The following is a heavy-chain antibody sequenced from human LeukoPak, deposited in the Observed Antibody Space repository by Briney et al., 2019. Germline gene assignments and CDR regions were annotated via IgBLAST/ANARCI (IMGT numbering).Heavy chain of an antibody. Sequence: GGSLRLSCAASGFTFSSYSMNWVRQAPGKGLEWVSSISSSSSYIYYAGSVKGRFTISRDNSKNTLFLQMNSLRAEDTAVYYCAKDRAQQLVLDFWGQGTLVTVSS. V-gene: IGHV3-21*04. CDR2: ISSSSSYI. CDR3: AKDRAQQLVLDF. CDR1: GFTFSSYS. J-gene: IGHJ4*02. D-gene: IGHD6-13*01.